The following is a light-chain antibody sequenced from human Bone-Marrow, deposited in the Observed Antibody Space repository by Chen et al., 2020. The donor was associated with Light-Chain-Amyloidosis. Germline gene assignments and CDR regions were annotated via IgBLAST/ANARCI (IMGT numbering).Light chain of an antibody. J-gene: IGLJ3*02. CDR1: KIGSTS. Sequence: SYALTQPSSVAVAPGQTALIACGGNKIGSTSVHWYQQTPGQAPLLVFYDDSDRPSGIPERLSGSDSGNTATRTIRRVEAGDEADYYCPVWDRSSDRPVFGGGTKLTVL. CDR3: PVWDRSSDRPV. V-gene: IGLV3-21*02. CDR2: DDS.